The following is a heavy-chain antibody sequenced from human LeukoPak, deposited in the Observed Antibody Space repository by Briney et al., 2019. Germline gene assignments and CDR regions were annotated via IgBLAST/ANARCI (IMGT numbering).Heavy chain of an antibody. D-gene: IGHD3-9*01. Sequence: SETLSLTCTVSGGSVTSSSSYRGWIRQPPGKGLEWLGSIYFSGSTYYNPSLKSRLTMSVDTSKNQFSLELNSVTAADTAVYYCVRNKTTGPSFDSLTGKKSNYFDFWGQGTLVSVSS. CDR2: IYFSGST. J-gene: IGHJ4*02. CDR1: GGSVTSSSSY. CDR3: VRNKTTGPSFDSLTGKKSNYFDF. V-gene: IGHV4-39*01.